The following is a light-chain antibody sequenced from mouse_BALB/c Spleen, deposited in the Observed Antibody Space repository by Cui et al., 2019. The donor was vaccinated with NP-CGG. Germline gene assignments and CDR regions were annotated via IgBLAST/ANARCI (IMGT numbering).Light chain of an antibody. J-gene: IGLJ1*01. V-gene: IGLV1*01. CDR1: TGAVTTSNY. CDR2: GTN. CDR3: ARGYSNHWV. Sequence: QAVVTQESALTTSPGETVTLTCRSSTGAVTTSNYANWVQEKPDHLFTGLIGGTNNRAPGVPDRFSGSLIGDKAALTTTGAQTEDEAIYFCARGYSNHWVFGGGTKLTVL.